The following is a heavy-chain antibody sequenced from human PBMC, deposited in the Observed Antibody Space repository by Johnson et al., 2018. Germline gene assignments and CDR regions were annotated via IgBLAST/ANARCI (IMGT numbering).Heavy chain of an antibody. CDR1: GFTFSSYW. Sequence: VQLVESGGGLVQPGGSLRLSCAASGFTFSSYWMSWVRQAPGKGLEWVANIKQDGSEKYYVASVKGRFTISRDNAKNSRYLHMNSLRAGDTAVYYCAGDEGKAARAYPRNYYYYYMDVWGKGTTVTGSS. V-gene: IGHV3-7*01. D-gene: IGHD6-6*01. CDR3: AGDEGKAARAYPRNYYYYYMDV. CDR2: IKQDGSEK. J-gene: IGHJ6*03.